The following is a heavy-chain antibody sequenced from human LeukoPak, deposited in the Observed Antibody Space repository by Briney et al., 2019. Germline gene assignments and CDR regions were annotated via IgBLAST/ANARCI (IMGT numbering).Heavy chain of an antibody. Sequence: GGSLRLSCAASGFTFNNAWMSWVRQAPGKGLEWVGRIKSKADGGTTDYAAPVKGRFTISRDDSKNTLYLQMNSLKTEDTAVYYCTTYIAAVGTRYFDDWGQGTLVTVSS. D-gene: IGHD6-13*01. J-gene: IGHJ4*02. CDR2: IKSKADGGTT. CDR1: GFTFNNAW. V-gene: IGHV3-15*01. CDR3: TTYIAAVGTRYFDD.